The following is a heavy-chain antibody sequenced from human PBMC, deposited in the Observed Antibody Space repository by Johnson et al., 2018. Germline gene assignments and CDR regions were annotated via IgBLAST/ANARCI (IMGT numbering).Heavy chain of an antibody. CDR2: ILPIFGKA. Sequence: QDQLVQAGAEVKKPGSSVKVSCKASGGSFSSYAISWVRQAPGQGLEWMGRILPIFGKANYAQNFQGRVTITADESTSTAYMELSSLRSEDTAVYYCARDPDIIGTSSIHYYGMDVWGQGTTVTVSS. CDR1: GGSFSSYA. J-gene: IGHJ6*02. D-gene: IGHD1-7*01. CDR3: ARDPDIIGTSSIHYYGMDV. V-gene: IGHV1-69*12.